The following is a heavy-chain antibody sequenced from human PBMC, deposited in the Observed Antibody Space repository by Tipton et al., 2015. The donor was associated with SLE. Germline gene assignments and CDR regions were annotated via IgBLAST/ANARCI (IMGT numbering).Heavy chain of an antibody. J-gene: IGHJ3*02. D-gene: IGHD5/OR15-5a*01. CDR2: INHSGST. CDR1: DGSISSTSYY. Sequence: TLSLTCTVSDGSISSTSYYWNWIRQPPGKGLEWIGEINHSGSTNYNPSLKSRVTISVDTSKNQFSLKLSSVTAADTAVYYCAGVSRDAFEIWGQGTVVTVSS. CDR3: AGVSRDAFEI. V-gene: IGHV4-39*07.